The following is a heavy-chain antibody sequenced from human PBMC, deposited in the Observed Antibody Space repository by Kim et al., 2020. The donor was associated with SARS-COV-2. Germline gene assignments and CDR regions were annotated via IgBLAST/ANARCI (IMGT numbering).Heavy chain of an antibody. D-gene: IGHD3-22*01. CDR2: INPSDGST. J-gene: IGHJ4*02. CDR1: GYTFTSYY. CDR3: ARAGSYYDSSGFSVDY. Sequence: ASVKVSCKASGYTFTSYYMHGVRQAPGQGLEWMGRINPSDGSTSYAQKLQGRVTMTRDTSTSTVYMELSSLRSEDKAVYYCARAGSYYDSSGFSVDYWGQGALGTVSS. V-gene: IGHV1-46*01.